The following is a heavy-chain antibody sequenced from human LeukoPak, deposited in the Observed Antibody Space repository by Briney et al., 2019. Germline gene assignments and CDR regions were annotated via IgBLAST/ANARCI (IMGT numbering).Heavy chain of an antibody. CDR1: GFTFSSYA. Sequence: GASLRLSCAASGFTFSSYAMSWVRQAPGKGLEWVSAISGSGGSTYYPDSVKGRFTISRDNSKNTLYLQMNSLRAEDTAVYYCAKGSSGWPYFDYWGQGTLVTVSS. CDR2: ISGSGGST. V-gene: IGHV3-23*01. J-gene: IGHJ4*02. D-gene: IGHD6-19*01. CDR3: AKGSSGWPYFDY.